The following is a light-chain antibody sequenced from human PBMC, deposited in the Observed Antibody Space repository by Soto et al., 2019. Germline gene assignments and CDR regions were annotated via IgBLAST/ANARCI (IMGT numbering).Light chain of an antibody. J-gene: IGKJ1*01. CDR2: DAF. Sequence: IQMTQSPSTLSTYVGDRVTITCRASQSPSSRLAWYQQIPGKAPKLLIYDAFSLQSGVPSRFSGSGSGTEFSLTISSLQPDDFATYYCQQYNSYPWTVGQGTKVDIK. V-gene: IGKV1-5*01. CDR3: QQYNSYPWT. CDR1: QSPSSR.